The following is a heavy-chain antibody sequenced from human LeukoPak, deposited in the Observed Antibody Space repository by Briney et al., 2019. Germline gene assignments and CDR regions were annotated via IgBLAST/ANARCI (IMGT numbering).Heavy chain of an antibody. V-gene: IGHV1-69*04. CDR2: IIPILGIA. CDR1: GGTFGSYA. D-gene: IGHD5-24*01. J-gene: IGHJ4*02. CDR3: ARGDGYSTNFDY. Sequence: SVKVSCKASGGTFGSYAISWVRQAPGQGLEWMGRIIPILGIANYAQKFQGRVTITADKSTSTAYMELSSLRSEDTAVYYCARGDGYSTNFDYWGQGTLVTVSS.